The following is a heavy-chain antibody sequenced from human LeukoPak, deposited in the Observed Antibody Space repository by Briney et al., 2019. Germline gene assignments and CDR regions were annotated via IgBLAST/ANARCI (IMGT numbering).Heavy chain of an antibody. CDR1: GGSISSYY. Sequence: SETLSLTCTVSGGSISSYYWSWIRQPPGRGLEWVGYIHSGGSTNYNPSLKSRLTISIDTSKSQFSLKLSSGTAADTAVYYWARGTMIVGPWGQGTLVTVSS. J-gene: IGHJ5*02. CDR3: ARGTMIVGP. CDR2: IHSGGST. V-gene: IGHV4-59*01. D-gene: IGHD3-22*01.